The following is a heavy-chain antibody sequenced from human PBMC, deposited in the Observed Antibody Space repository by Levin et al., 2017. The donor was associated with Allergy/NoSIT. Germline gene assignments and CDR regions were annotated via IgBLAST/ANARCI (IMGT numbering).Heavy chain of an antibody. D-gene: IGHD7-27*01. CDR1: GFTFSSYS. Sequence: KAGGSLRLSCAASGFTFSSYSMNWVRQAPGKGLEWVSSISSSSSYIYYADSVKGRFTISRDNAKNSLYLQMNSLRAEDTAVYYCASARNWGFYYWGQGTLVTVSS. V-gene: IGHV3-21*01. J-gene: IGHJ4*02. CDR3: ASARNWGFYY. CDR2: ISSSSSYI.